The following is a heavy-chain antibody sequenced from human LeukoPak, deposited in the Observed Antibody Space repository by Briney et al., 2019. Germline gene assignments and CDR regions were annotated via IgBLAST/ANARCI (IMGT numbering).Heavy chain of an antibody. CDR2: INQVTSHI. CDR1: GFTFSTSA. J-gene: IGHJ4*02. D-gene: IGHD6-13*01. Sequence: PGGSLRLPCAASGFTFSTSAMNWVRQAPGKGLEWVSSINQVTSHIYYAESVRGRFTISRDNAKNTVYLQMNSLRAEDTGVYYCTREYSSNRYSDYWGQGTLLTVSS. V-gene: IGHV3-21*01. CDR3: TREYSSNRYSDY.